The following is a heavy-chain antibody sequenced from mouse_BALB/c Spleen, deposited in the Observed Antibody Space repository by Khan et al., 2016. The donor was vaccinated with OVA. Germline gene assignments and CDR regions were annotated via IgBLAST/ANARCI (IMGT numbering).Heavy chain of an antibody. CDR1: GFNIKDYY. D-gene: IGHD3-1*01. CDR2: IDPENGET. J-gene: IGHJ3*01. Sequence: VQLQQSGAELVRPGALVKLSCKASGFNIKDYYIHWVKQRPEQGLEWIGWIDPENGETIYDPKFQDKGSITADTSSNTAYLQLSSLTSEDTAVYYCARSGYEAWIPYWGQGTLVTVSA. CDR3: ARSGYEAWIPY. V-gene: IGHV14-1*02.